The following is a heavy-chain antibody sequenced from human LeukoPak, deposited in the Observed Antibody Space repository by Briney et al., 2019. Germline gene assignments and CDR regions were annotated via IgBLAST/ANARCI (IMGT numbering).Heavy chain of an antibody. D-gene: IGHD2-8*01. Sequence: RPSVKVSCKASGGSFSRYAISWVRQAPGQGLEWMGRIIPIVGIANYAQKFQGRVTITADKSTSTVYMELSSLRSEDTAVYYCAREPCTNGVCHDDYWGQGTLVTVSS. V-gene: IGHV1-69*04. CDR3: AREPCTNGVCHDDY. CDR2: IIPIVGIA. J-gene: IGHJ4*02. CDR1: GGSFSRYA.